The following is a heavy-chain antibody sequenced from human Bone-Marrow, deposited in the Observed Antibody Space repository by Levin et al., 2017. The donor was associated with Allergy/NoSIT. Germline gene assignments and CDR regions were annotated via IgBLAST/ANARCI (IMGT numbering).Heavy chain of an antibody. V-gene: IGHV3-74*01. CDR2: INTDGSRT. J-gene: IGHJ4*02. D-gene: IGHD6-25*01. CDR1: GFTFTNYW. Sequence: PGGSLRLSCAASGFTFTNYWMHWVRQAPGKGLVWVSDINTDGSRTSYADSVEGRFTIYSDNAKNTVYLQMSSLRAEATAVYDCVKDEASGYDYWGQGTLVTVSS. CDR3: VKDEASGYDY.